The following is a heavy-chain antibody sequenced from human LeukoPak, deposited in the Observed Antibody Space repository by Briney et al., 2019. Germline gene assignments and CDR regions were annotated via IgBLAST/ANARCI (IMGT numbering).Heavy chain of an antibody. CDR1: GGSISSYY. CDR2: IYYSGST. V-gene: IGHV4-59*01. Sequence: PSETLSLTCTVSGGSISSYYWSWVRQPPGKGLEWVGYIYYSGSTNYNPSLKSRVTVSVDTSKNQFSLKLSSVTAADTAVYYCVRGGIVGTTARIPLFDYWGQGTLVTVSS. CDR3: VRGGIVGTTARIPLFDY. D-gene: IGHD1-26*01. J-gene: IGHJ4*02.